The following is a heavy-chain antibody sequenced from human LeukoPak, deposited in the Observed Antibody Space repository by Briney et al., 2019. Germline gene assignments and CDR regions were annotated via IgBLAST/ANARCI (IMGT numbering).Heavy chain of an antibody. CDR2: VSYDGSNK. V-gene: IGHV3-30*18. CDR1: GFTFSSYG. Sequence: GRSLRLSCAASGFTFSSYGMHWVRQAPGKGLEWVAVVSYDGSNKYYADSVKGRFNISRDNSKNTLYLQMNSLKAEDTAVYYCTKVSSKGPLDYWGQGTLVTVSS. D-gene: IGHD4-11*01. CDR3: TKVSSKGPLDY. J-gene: IGHJ4*02.